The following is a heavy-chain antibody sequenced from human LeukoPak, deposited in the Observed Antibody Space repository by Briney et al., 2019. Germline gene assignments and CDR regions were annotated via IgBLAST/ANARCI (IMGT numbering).Heavy chain of an antibody. CDR1: GFSFSSYG. CDR3: ARALELELRPSFDY. V-gene: IGHV3-30*02. J-gene: IGHJ4*02. Sequence: SGGSLRLSCAGSGFSFSSYGMHWVRQAPGKGLEWMAFIRSDGSNKYYADSVKGRFTISRDNSKNTLYLQMNSLRAEDTAVYYCARALELELRPSFDYWGQGTLVTVSS. CDR2: IRSDGSNK. D-gene: IGHD1-7*01.